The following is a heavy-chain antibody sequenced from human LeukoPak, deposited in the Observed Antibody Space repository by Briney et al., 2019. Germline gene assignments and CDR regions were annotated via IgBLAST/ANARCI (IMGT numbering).Heavy chain of an antibody. D-gene: IGHD3-10*01. Sequence: GGSLRLSCAASGFTFSSYAMHWVRQAPGKGLEWVAVISYDGSNKYYADSVKGRFTISRDSSKNTLYLQMNSLRAEDTAVYYCARDKRSGELFMYYFDYWGQGTLVTVSS. V-gene: IGHV3-30-3*01. CDR3: ARDKRSGELFMYYFDY. J-gene: IGHJ4*02. CDR2: ISYDGSNK. CDR1: GFTFSSYA.